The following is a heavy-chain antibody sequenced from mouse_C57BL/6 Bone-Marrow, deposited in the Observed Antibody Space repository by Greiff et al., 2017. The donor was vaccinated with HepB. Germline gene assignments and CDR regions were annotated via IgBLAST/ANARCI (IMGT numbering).Heavy chain of an antibody. J-gene: IGHJ1*03. CDR3: ARHNYYDLWYFDV. D-gene: IGHD1-1*01. CDR2: ISNLAYSI. V-gene: IGHV5-15*01. Sequence: EVKVVESGGGLVQPGGSLKLSCAASGFTFSDYGMAWVRQAPRKGPEWVAFISNLAYSIYYADTVTGRFTISRENAKNTLYLEMSSLRSEDTAMYYCARHNYYDLWYFDVWGTGTTVTVSS. CDR1: GFTFSDYG.